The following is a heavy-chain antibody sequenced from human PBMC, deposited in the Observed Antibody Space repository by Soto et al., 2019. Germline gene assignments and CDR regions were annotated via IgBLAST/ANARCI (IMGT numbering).Heavy chain of an antibody. CDR1: GYTFTSYG. CDR3: ARGALDGGGARCWFDP. D-gene: IGHD2-21*01. V-gene: IGHV1-18*01. Sequence: QVQLVQSGAEVKKPGASVKVSCKASGYTFTSYGISWVRQAPGQGLEWMGWISAYNGNTNYAQKLQGRVTMTTDTSTSRAYMELRSLRSGDAAVYYCARGALDGGGARCWFDPWGQGTLVTVSS. J-gene: IGHJ5*02. CDR2: ISAYNGNT.